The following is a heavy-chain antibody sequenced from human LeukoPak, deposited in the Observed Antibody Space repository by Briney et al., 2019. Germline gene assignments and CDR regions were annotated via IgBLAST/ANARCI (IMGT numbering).Heavy chain of an antibody. CDR3: ARDRGFGQADV. CDR2: IKQDGGGK. Sequence: PGGSLTLSCAASGFTFSGYWMSWLRQAPGKGLEWVANIKQDGGGKYYVDSVKGRFTISRDNAKNSLYLQMNGLRAEDTAVYYCARDRGFGQADVWGKGTTVTVSS. D-gene: IGHD3-10*01. J-gene: IGHJ6*04. CDR1: GFTFSGYW. V-gene: IGHV3-7*01.